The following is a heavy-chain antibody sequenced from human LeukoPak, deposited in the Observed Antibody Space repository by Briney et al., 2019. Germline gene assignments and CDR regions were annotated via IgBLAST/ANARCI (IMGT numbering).Heavy chain of an antibody. Sequence: GGSLRLSCAASGFTVSSDYMTWVRQAPGKGLQWVSVIYSAGNTYYADSVKGRFTISRDNSKNTLYLHMDSLRAEDMAVYYCARFCTGGVCSKGFDYWGQGTLVTVSS. D-gene: IGHD2-8*02. V-gene: IGHV3-53*01. CDR3: ARFCTGGVCSKGFDY. J-gene: IGHJ4*02. CDR2: IYSAGNT. CDR1: GFTVSSDY.